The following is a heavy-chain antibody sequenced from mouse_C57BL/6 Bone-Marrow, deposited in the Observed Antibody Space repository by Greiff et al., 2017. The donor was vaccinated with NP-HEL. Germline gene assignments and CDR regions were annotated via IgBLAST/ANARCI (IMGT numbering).Heavy chain of an antibody. J-gene: IGHJ2*01. CDR1: GFTFSSYG. D-gene: IGHD1-1*01. Sequence: EVKLVESGGDLVKPGGSLKLSCADSGFTFSSYGMSWVRQTPDKRLEWVATISSGGSYTYYPDSVKGRFTISRDNAKNTLYLQMSSLKSEDTAMYYCARRYGSSFDYWGQGTTLTVSS. CDR2: ISSGGSYT. CDR3: ARRYGSSFDY. V-gene: IGHV5-6*02.